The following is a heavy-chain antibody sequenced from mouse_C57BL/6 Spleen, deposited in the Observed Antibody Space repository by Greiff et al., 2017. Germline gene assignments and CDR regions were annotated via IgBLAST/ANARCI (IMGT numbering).Heavy chain of an antibody. CDR1: GYTFTDYY. D-gene: IGHD2-4*01. CDR3: ARWGYDYDGIDY. Sequence: VQLQQSGAELVRPGASVKLSCKASGYTFTDYYINWVKQRPGQGLEWIARIYPGSGNTYYNEKFKGKATLTAEKSSSTAYMQLSSLTSEDSAVYFCARWGYDYDGIDYWGQGTTLTVSS. V-gene: IGHV1-76*01. J-gene: IGHJ2*01. CDR2: IYPGSGNT.